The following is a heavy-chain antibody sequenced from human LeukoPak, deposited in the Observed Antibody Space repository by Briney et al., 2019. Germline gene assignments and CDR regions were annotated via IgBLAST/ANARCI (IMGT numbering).Heavy chain of an antibody. CDR3: ARGAWGDWFDP. Sequence: SETLSLTCTVSGGSISSYYWSWIRQPPGKGLEWIGYIYYSGSTNYNPSLKSRVTISVDTSKNQFSLKLSSVTAADTAVYYCARGAWGDWFDPWGQGTLVTVSS. D-gene: IGHD3-16*01. V-gene: IGHV4-59*01. CDR2: IYYSGST. CDR1: GGSISSYY. J-gene: IGHJ5*02.